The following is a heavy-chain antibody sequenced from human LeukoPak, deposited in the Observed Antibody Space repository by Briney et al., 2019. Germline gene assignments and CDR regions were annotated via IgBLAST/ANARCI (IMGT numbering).Heavy chain of an antibody. CDR2: IASETYGGTA. V-gene: IGHV3-49*04. J-gene: IGHJ4*02. Sequence: GGSLRLSCTASGFTFGDYAMTWVRQAPVKGLEWVGFIASETYGGTAEYAASVKGRFTISRDDSKSIAYLQMNSLKTEDTAVYYCTRDQTPYYWGQGTLVTVSS. CDR1: GFTFGDYA. CDR3: TRDQTPYY.